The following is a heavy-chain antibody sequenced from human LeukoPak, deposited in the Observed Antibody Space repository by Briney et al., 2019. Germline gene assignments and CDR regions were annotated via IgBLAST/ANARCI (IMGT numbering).Heavy chain of an antibody. J-gene: IGHJ3*02. V-gene: IGHV1-69*05. CDR3: ARGRYYYDSSGYPRHDAFDI. Sequence: GASVKVSCKASGGTVSRYPISWVRQAPGQGLEWMGGIIPIFGTANYAQKLQGRVTMTTDTSTSTAYMELRSLRSDDTAVYYCARGRYYYDSSGYPRHDAFDIWGQGTMVTVSS. CDR2: IIPIFGTA. D-gene: IGHD3-22*01. CDR1: GGTVSRYP.